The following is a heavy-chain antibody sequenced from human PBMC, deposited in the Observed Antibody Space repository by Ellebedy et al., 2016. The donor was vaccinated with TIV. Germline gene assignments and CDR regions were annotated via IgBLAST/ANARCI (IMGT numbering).Heavy chain of an antibody. Sequence: LRLXXTVSGGSISTDGYFWSWIRQHPGKGLEWIGYIYYTGSTYFNPSLKSRLSISVDTSKNHLSLKLSSVTAADTAVYYCARNVRDGYNDAFDIWGQGTMVTVSS. D-gene: IGHD5-24*01. V-gene: IGHV4-31*03. J-gene: IGHJ3*02. CDR3: ARNVRDGYNDAFDI. CDR2: IYYTGST. CDR1: GGSISTDGYF.